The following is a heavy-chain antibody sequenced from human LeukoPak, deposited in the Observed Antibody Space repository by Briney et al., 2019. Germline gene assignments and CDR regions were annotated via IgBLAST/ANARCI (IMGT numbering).Heavy chain of an antibody. Sequence: GGSLRLSCAASGFTFDDYAMHWVRQAPGKGLEWVSGISWNSGSIGYADSVKGRFTISRDNAKNSLYLQMNSLRAEDTALYYCAKDYYYDSSGSYAFDIWGQGTTVTVSS. CDR3: AKDYYYDSSGSYAFDI. V-gene: IGHV3-9*01. D-gene: IGHD3-22*01. J-gene: IGHJ3*02. CDR1: GFTFDDYA. CDR2: ISWNSGSI.